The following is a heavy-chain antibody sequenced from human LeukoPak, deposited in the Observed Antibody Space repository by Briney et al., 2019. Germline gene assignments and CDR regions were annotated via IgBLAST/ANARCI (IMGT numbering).Heavy chain of an antibody. D-gene: IGHD1-1*01. V-gene: IGHV5-51*01. J-gene: IGHJ4*02. CDR1: GXSFTSYW. CDR2: IYPGDSDT. Sequence: GESLKISFKGSGXSFTSYWSGWVRQMHGKGLKWIGIIYPGDSDTRYSPSFQGQVTISADKSISTAYLQWSSLKASDTAMYYCARRAVGTLDYWGQGTLVTVSS. CDR3: ARRAVGTLDY.